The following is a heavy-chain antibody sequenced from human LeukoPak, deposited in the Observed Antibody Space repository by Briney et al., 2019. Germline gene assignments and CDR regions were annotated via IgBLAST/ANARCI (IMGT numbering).Heavy chain of an antibody. CDR3: ARENSGYDVFDY. CDR2: IIPIFGTA. CDR1: GGTFSSYA. D-gene: IGHD5-12*01. V-gene: IGHV1-69*05. Sequence: ASVKVSCKASGGTFSSYAISWVRQAPGQGLEWMGGIIPIFGTANYAQKFQGRVTMTRDTSTSTVYMELSSLRSEDTAVYYCARENSGYDVFDYWGQGTLVTVSS. J-gene: IGHJ4*02.